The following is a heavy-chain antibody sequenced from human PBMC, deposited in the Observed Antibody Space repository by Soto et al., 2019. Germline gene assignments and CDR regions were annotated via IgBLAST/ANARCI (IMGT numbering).Heavy chain of an antibody. CDR3: ARVVATTVVRDYYYGMDV. CDR1: GFTFSSYW. J-gene: IGHJ6*02. CDR2: IKQDGSEK. V-gene: IGHV3-7*03. D-gene: IGHD4-17*01. Sequence: QPGGSLRLSCAASGFTFSSYWMSWVRQAPGKGLEWVANIKQDGSEKYYVDSVKGRFTISRDNAKNSLYLQMNSLRAEDTAVYYCARVVATTVVRDYYYGMDVWGQGTTVTVSS.